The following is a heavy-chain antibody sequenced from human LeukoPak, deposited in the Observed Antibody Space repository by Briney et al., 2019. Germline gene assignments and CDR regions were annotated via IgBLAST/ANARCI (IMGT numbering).Heavy chain of an antibody. J-gene: IGHJ6*03. CDR1: GYTFTSYD. Sequence: ASVKVSCKASGYTFTSYDINWVRQATGQGLKWMGWMNPNSGNTGYAQKFQGRVTITRNTSISTAYMELSSLRSEDTAVYYCASSSSSIAAQGYYYYYMDVWGKGTTVTVSS. CDR2: MNPNSGNT. V-gene: IGHV1-8*03. CDR3: ASSSSSIAAQGYYYYYMDV. D-gene: IGHD6-6*01.